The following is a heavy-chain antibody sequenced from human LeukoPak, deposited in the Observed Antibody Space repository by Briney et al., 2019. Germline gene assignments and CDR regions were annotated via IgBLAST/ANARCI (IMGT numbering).Heavy chain of an antibody. J-gene: IGHJ3*02. CDR1: GGSISSYY. CDR3: ARVIWGYCSSTSCPNLGNAFDI. CDR2: IYYSGST. D-gene: IGHD2-2*01. V-gene: IGHV4-59*01. Sequence: SETLSLTCTVSGGSISSYYWSWIRQPPGKGLEWIGYIYYSGSTNYNPSLKSRVTISVDTSKNQFSLKLSSVTAADTAVYYCARVIWGYCSSTSCPNLGNAFDIWGQGTMVTVSS.